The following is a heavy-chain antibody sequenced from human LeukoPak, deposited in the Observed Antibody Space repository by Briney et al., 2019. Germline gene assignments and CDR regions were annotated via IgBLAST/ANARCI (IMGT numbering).Heavy chain of an antibody. Sequence: PGGSLRLSCAASGFTFDDYAMHWVRQAPGKGLEWVSGISWNSGSIGYADSVKGRFTISRDNAKNSLYLQMNSLRAEDTALYYCAILRGGDYVDFDYWGQGTLVTVSS. D-gene: IGHD4-17*01. CDR2: ISWNSGSI. V-gene: IGHV3-9*01. J-gene: IGHJ4*02. CDR3: AILRGGDYVDFDY. CDR1: GFTFDDYA.